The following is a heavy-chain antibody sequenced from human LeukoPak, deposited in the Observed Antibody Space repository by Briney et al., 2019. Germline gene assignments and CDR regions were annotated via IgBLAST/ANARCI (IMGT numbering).Heavy chain of an antibody. Sequence: SETLSLTCTVSGSTISSGGYYWGWIRQPPGKGLEWIGSIYYSGSTYYNPSLKSRVTISVDTSKSQFSLKLSSVTAADAAVYYCASPGGGPTKYWGQGTLVTVSS. J-gene: IGHJ4*02. CDR2: IYYSGST. D-gene: IGHD3-16*01. CDR1: GSTISSGGYY. CDR3: ASPGGGPTKY. V-gene: IGHV4-39*01.